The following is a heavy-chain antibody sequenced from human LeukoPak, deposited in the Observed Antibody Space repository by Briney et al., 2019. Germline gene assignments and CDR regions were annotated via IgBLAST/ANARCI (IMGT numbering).Heavy chain of an antibody. Sequence: GGSQRLSCAASGFKFSDHYIDWVRQAPGKGLEWVSSISSSSSYIYYADSVKGRFTISRDNAKNSLYLQMNSLRAEDTAVYYCARDGYYGSGSLDYWGQGTLVTVSS. CDR2: ISSSSSYI. J-gene: IGHJ4*02. CDR3: ARDGYYGSGSLDY. D-gene: IGHD3-10*01. V-gene: IGHV3-21*01. CDR1: GFKFSDHY.